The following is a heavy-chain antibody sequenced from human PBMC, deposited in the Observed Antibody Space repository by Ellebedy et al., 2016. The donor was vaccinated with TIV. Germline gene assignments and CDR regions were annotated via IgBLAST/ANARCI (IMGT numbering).Heavy chain of an antibody. CDR1: GYTFTSYF. CDR3: ARGGNYYFDSSGYYYSY. CDR2: INPTSGSS. V-gene: IGHV1-46*01. Sequence: ASVKVSCKASGYTFTSYFLYWVRQAPGQGLEWMGIINPTSGSSNYAQKFQGRVTMTRDTSTSTVYMELSSLRSEDTAVYYCARGGNYYFDSSGYYYSYWGQGTLVTVSS. J-gene: IGHJ4*02. D-gene: IGHD3-22*01.